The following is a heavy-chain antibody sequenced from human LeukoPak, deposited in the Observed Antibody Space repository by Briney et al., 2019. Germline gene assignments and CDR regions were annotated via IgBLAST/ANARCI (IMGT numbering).Heavy chain of an antibody. CDR3: AKGDSSGWYFAFDI. D-gene: IGHD6-19*01. CDR2: INSDGSST. J-gene: IGHJ3*02. V-gene: IGHV3-74*01. Sequence: GGSLRLSCAASGFTFSSYWMHWVRQAPGKGPVWVSHINSDGSSTSYADSVRGRFTISRDNSKNTLYLQMNSLRAEDTAVYYCAKGDSSGWYFAFDIWGQGTMVTVSS. CDR1: GFTFSSYW.